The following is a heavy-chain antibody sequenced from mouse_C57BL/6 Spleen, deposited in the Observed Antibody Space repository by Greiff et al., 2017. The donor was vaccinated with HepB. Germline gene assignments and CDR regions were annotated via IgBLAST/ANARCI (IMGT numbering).Heavy chain of an antibody. D-gene: IGHD1-1*02. CDR3: ARFGGYYVDY. V-gene: IGHV1-82*01. J-gene: IGHJ2*01. CDR1: GYAFSSSW. CDR2: IYPGDGDT. Sequence: QVQLQQSGPELVKPGASVKISCKASGYAFSSSWMNWVKQRPGKGLEWIGRIYPGDGDTNYNGKFKGKATLTADKSSSTAYMQLSSLTSEDSAVYFCARFGGYYVDYWGQGTTLTVSS.